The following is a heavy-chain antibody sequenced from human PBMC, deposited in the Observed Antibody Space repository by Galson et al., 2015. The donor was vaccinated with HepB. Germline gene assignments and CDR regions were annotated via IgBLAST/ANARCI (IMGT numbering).Heavy chain of an antibody. V-gene: IGHV3-9*01. CDR2: ISWNSGSI. D-gene: IGHD3-3*01. CDR1: GFTFDDYA. Sequence: SLRLSCAASGFTFDDYAMHWVRQAPAKGLEWVSGISWNSGSIGYADSVKGRFTISRDNAKNSLYLQMNSLRAEDTALYYCAKDTQADFWSGYSDAFDIWGQGTMVTVSS. J-gene: IGHJ3*02. CDR3: AKDTQADFWSGYSDAFDI.